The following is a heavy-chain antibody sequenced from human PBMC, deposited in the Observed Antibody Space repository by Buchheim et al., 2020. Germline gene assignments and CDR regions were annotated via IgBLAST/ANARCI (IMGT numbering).Heavy chain of an antibody. CDR1: GFTFSSYA. Sequence: QVQLVESGGGVVQPGRSLRLSCAASGFTFSSYAMHWVRQAPGKGLEWVAVISYDGSNKYYADSVKGRFTISRDNSKNTLYLQMNSLRAEDTAVYYCARGRRELPGFPLYYYYGMDVWGQGTT. J-gene: IGHJ6*02. CDR2: ISYDGSNK. CDR3: ARGRRELPGFPLYYYYGMDV. D-gene: IGHD1-26*01. V-gene: IGHV3-30-3*01.